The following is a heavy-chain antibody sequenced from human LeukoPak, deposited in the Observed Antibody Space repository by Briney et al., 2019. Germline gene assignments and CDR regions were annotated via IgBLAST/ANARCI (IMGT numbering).Heavy chain of an antibody. Sequence: GASVKVSCKASGYTFTGYYMHWVRQAPGQGLEWKGWINPNSGGTNYAQKFQGRVTMTRDTSISTAYMELSRLRSDDTAVYYCARDHAYCSSTSCYTIDYWGQGTLVTVSS. CDR1: GYTFTGYY. J-gene: IGHJ4*02. D-gene: IGHD2-2*02. V-gene: IGHV1-2*02. CDR3: ARDHAYCSSTSCYTIDY. CDR2: INPNSGGT.